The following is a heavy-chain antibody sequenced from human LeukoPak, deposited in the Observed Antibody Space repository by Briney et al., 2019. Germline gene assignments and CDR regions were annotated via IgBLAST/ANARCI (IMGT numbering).Heavy chain of an antibody. D-gene: IGHD3-22*01. CDR1: GGSISSSSYY. CDR3: AITYYYDSSESN. V-gene: IGHV4-39*01. J-gene: IGHJ4*02. CDR2: IYYSGST. Sequence: KPSETLSLTCTVSGGSISSSSYYWGWIRQPPGKGLEWIGSIYYSGSTYYNPSLKSRVTISVDTSKNQFSLKLSSVTAADTAVYYCAITYYYDSSESNWGQGTLVTVSS.